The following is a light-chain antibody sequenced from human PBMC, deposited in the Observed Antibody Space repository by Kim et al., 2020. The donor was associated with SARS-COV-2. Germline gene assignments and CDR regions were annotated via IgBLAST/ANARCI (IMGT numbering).Light chain of an antibody. J-gene: IGLJ2*01. CDR1: SSDVGGYNY. Sequence: QSFTISCTGTSSDVGGYNYVSWYQQHPGKAPKIMIYDVSHRPSGVSNRFSGSKSGNTASLTISGLQAEDEADYYCSSYTSSNTIGIFGGGTQLTVL. V-gene: IGLV2-14*03. CDR2: DVS. CDR3: SSYTSSNTIGI.